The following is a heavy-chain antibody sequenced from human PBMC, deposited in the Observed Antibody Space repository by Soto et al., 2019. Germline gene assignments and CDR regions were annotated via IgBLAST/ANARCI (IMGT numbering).Heavy chain of an antibody. CDR3: ARHGFGPLHGLVDV. CDR2: INYDGYS. J-gene: IGHJ6*02. CDR1: GGSITNYY. D-gene: IGHD3-10*01. V-gene: IGHV4-59*08. Sequence: QVQLQESGPGLVKPSETLSLTCTVSGGSITNYYCSWFRQPPGKGLEWIGYINYDGYSAYNLSLKRRVTLSMAASKTQFSLMLESVTATDTAAYYCARHGFGPLHGLVDVWGPGTTVIVSS.